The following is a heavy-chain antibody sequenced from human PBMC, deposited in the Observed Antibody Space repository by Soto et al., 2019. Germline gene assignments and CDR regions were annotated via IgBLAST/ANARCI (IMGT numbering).Heavy chain of an antibody. Sequence: GGSLRLSCAASGFTFSRYSMNCVRQAPGKGLECVSSISSSSSYIYYADSVKGRFTISRDNAKNSLYLQMNSLRAEDTAVYYCARVRDCSGCSCYFVYYGMDVWGQGTTVTVSS. J-gene: IGHJ6*02. CDR1: GFTFSRYS. D-gene: IGHD2-15*01. CDR3: ARVRDCSGCSCYFVYYGMDV. CDR2: ISSSSSYI. V-gene: IGHV3-21*01.